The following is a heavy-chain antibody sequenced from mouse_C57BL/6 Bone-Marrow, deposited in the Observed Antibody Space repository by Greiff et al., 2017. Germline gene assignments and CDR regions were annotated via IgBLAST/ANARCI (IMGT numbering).Heavy chain of an antibody. CDR3: AAWPTIVTYFDY. J-gene: IGHJ2*01. CDR1: GYTFTSYD. Sequence: QVQLQQSGPELVKPGASVKLSCKASGYTFTSYDINWVKQRTGQGLEWIGEIYPRSGNTYYNEKFKGKATLTADKSSSTAYMELRSLTSEDSAVYFCAAWPTIVTYFDYWGQGTTLTVSS. D-gene: IGHD2-5*01. CDR2: IYPRSGNT. V-gene: IGHV1-81*01.